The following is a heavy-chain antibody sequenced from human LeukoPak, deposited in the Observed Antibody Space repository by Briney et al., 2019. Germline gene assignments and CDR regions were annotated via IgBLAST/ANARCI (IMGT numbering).Heavy chain of an antibody. D-gene: IGHD3-22*01. V-gene: IGHV4-34*01. CDR3: ARAAHYYYSSGYYYGPLDY. CDR1: GGSFSGYY. J-gene: IGHJ4*02. Sequence: PSETLSLTCAVYGGSFSGYYWSWLRQPPGKGLEGIGEINHSGSTNYNPSLTSRVTISVDTSKNQFSLKLSSVTAADTAVYYCARAAHYYYSSGYYYGPLDYWGQGTLVTVSS. CDR2: INHSGST.